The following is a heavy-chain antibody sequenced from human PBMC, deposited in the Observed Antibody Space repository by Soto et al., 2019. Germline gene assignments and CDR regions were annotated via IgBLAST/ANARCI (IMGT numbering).Heavy chain of an antibody. V-gene: IGHV4-59*08. J-gene: IGHJ4*02. Sequence: QVQLQESGPELVKPSETLSLTCTVSGGSIIGFYWSWVRQTPGKGLEWIAYIYDTGDTSYMPSLQSRVTMSVDTSKNQFALKLSSVTAADTAVYYCARHHPGICSGGSCPYYFDYWGQGILVTVSS. CDR1: GGSIIGFY. D-gene: IGHD2-15*01. CDR3: ARHHPGICSGGSCPYYFDY. CDR2: IYDTGDT.